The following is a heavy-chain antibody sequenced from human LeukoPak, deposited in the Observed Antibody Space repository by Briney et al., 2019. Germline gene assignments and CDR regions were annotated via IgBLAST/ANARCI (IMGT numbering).Heavy chain of an antibody. J-gene: IGHJ3*02. V-gene: IGHV4-59*01. CDR3: ATLWGDSSGDRAFDI. CDR1: GGSISSYY. Sequence: SETLSLTCTVSGGSISSYYWSWIRQPPGKGLEWIGYIYYSGSTNYNPSLKSRVTISVDTSKNQFSLKLSSVTAADTAVYYCATLWGDSSGDRAFDIWGQGTMVTVSS. D-gene: IGHD3-22*01. CDR2: IYYSGST.